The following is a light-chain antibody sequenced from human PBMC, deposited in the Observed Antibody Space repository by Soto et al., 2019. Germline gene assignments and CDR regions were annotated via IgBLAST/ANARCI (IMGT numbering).Light chain of an antibody. CDR2: DND. J-gene: IGLJ1*01. CDR3: RAWDISLTVYV. CDR1: SCNIGNYY. Sequence: SVPAAPGQMVTISCSGTSCNIGNYYVSCYHLTPGTAPKLLIYDNDKRHSGIPDRFSGSKSGASATLATTVLQTGHEGDYSFRAWDISLTVYVFGGGTKVTV. V-gene: IGLV1-51*01.